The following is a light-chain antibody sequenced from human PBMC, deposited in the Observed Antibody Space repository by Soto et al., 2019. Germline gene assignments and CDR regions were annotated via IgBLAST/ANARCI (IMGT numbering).Light chain of an antibody. CDR1: QSLSSTS. V-gene: IGKV3-20*01. CDR3: QQFATSPRT. Sequence: EIVLTQSPGTLSLSPGERATLSCRASQSLSSTSLTWYQQRPGQPPRLLIYGASNRATDIADRFSGSGSGTDFTLTISGVEPEDFAVYYCQQFATSPRTFGQGTKVDNK. J-gene: IGKJ1*01. CDR2: GAS.